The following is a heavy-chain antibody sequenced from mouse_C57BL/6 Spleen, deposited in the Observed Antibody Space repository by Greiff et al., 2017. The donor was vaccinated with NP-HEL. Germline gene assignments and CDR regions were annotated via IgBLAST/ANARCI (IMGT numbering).Heavy chain of an antibody. CDR3: ARWDGHVGTRAMDY. CDR1: GYTFTSYW. Sequence: VQLQQSGAELVMPGASVKLSCKASGYTFTSYWMHWVKQRPGQGLEWIGEIDPSDSYTNYNQKFKGKSTLTVDKSSSTAYMQLSSLTSEDSAVYYCARWDGHVGTRAMDYWGQGTSVTVSS. J-gene: IGHJ4*01. CDR2: IDPSDSYT. D-gene: IGHD2-2*01. V-gene: IGHV1-69*01.